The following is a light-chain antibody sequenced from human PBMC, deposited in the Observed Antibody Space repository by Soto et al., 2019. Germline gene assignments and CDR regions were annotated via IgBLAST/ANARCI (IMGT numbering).Light chain of an antibody. CDR1: QSVGSN. CDR2: GAS. J-gene: IGKJ4*01. Sequence: EIVMTQSPATLSVSPGERATLSCRASQSVGSNLAWYQQKPGQAPRLLISGASARATGIPDRFSGSGSGTDFTPTVSSLQSEDFAVYYCQQYNNWPLTFGGGTTVEIK. CDR3: QQYNNWPLT. V-gene: IGKV3-15*01.